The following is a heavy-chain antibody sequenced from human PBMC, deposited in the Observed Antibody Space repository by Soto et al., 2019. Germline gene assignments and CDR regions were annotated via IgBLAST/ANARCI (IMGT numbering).Heavy chain of an antibody. J-gene: IGHJ4*02. D-gene: IGHD6-13*01. V-gene: IGHV1-18*01. CDR3: ARDLRAAGYYVAGTDY. Sequence: QVQLVQSGAEVKKPGASVKVSCKASGYTFTSYGISWVRQAPGQGLEWMGWISAYNGNTNYAQKLQDRVNMTTDTPTSTAYMELRSLRSDDTAVYYCARDLRAAGYYVAGTDYWGQGTLVTVSS. CDR1: GYTFTSYG. CDR2: ISAYNGNT.